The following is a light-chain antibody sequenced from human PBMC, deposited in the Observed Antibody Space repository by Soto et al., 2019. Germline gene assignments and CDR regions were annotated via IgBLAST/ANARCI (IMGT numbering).Light chain of an antibody. CDR3: TSYTTSDTGV. CDR2: DVS. Sequence: QSALTQPASVSGSPGQSIAISCTGTGSDVGRYNFVSWYQQHPGRAPKLIIYDVSNRPSGISNRFSGSKSGNTASLTIAGLQAEDEADYYCTSYTTSDTGVFGGGTKLTVL. J-gene: IGLJ3*02. CDR1: GSDVGRYNF. V-gene: IGLV2-14*03.